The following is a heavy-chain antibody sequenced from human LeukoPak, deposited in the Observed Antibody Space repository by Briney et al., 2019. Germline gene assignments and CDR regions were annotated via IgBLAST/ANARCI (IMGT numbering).Heavy chain of an antibody. J-gene: IGHJ4*02. D-gene: IGHD3-3*01. CDR2: IYTSGST. CDR1: GGFISSGSYY. V-gene: IGHV4-61*02. CDR3: ARGITIFGVAHDY. Sequence: SQTLSLTCTVSGGFISSGSYYWSWIRQPAGKGLEWIGRIYTSGSTNYNPSLKSRVTISVDTSKNQFSLKLSSVTAADTAVYYCARGITIFGVAHDYWGQGTLVTVSS.